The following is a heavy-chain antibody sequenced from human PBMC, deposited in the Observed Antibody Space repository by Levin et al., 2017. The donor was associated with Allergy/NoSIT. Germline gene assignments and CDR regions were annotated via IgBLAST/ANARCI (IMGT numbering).Heavy chain of an antibody. J-gene: IGHJ4*01. CDR2: INPSVNSA. CDR3: ARSKLHHLWD. CDR1: GYTFTANY. V-gene: IGHV1-46*01. D-gene: IGHD5-24*01. Sequence: ASVKVSCKTSGYTFTANYIDWVRQAPGQGLEWLGLINPSVNSAVYAQKFQGRVTMTGDTSTSTVYMELSSLGSEDTALYYCARSKLHHLWDWGQGTLVTVSS.